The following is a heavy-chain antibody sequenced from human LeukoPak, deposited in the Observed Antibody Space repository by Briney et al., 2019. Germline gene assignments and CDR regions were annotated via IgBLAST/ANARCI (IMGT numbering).Heavy chain of an antibody. J-gene: IGHJ4*02. CDR2: INHSGST. Sequence: SEILSLTCAVYGGSFSGYYWSWIRQPPGKGLEWIGEINHSGSTNYNPSLKSRVTISVDTSKNQFSLKLSSVTAADTAVYYCARVAYGSGATPYGYWGQGTLVTVSS. CDR1: GGSFSGYY. V-gene: IGHV4-34*01. D-gene: IGHD3-10*01. CDR3: ARVAYGSGATPYGY.